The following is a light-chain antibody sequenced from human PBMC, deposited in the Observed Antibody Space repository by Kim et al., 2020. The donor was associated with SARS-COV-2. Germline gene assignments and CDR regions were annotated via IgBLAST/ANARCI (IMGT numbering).Light chain of an antibody. V-gene: IGLV2-14*03. J-gene: IGLJ3*02. CDR3: SSYTTTNTLV. CDR2: DVT. Sequence: GQSINISCTGTSSDVGYYNYVSWYQHHPGKAPKVIIYDVTERPSGVSNRFSGSKSANTASLTISGLEAEDEADYYCSSYTTTNTLVFGGGTKVTVL. CDR1: SSDVGYYNY.